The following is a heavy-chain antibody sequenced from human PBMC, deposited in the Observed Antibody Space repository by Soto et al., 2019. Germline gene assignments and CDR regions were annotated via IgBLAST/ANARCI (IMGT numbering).Heavy chain of an antibody. V-gene: IGHV3-30-3*01. J-gene: IGHJ4*02. CDR2: ISYDGSNK. Sequence: QVQLVESGGGVVQPGRSLSLSCAASGFTFSSYAMHWVRQAPGKGLEWVAVISYDGSNKYYADSVKGRFTISRDNSKNTLYLQMNSLRAEDTAVYYCARDVLWSQGTLVTVSS. CDR3: ARDVL. CDR1: GFTFSSYA.